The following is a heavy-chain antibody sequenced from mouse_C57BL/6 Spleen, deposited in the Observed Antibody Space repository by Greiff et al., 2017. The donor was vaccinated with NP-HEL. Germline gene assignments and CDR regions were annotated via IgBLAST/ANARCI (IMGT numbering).Heavy chain of an antibody. Sequence: QVQLKQSGAELARPGASVKLSCKASGYTFTSYGISWVKQRTGQGLEWIGEIYPRSGNTYYNEKFKGKATLTADKSSSTAYMKLRSLTSEDSAVYFCARYDYDGGVYFDYWGQGTTLTVSS. D-gene: IGHD2-4*01. J-gene: IGHJ2*01. V-gene: IGHV1-81*01. CDR3: ARYDYDGGVYFDY. CDR2: IYPRSGNT. CDR1: GYTFTSYG.